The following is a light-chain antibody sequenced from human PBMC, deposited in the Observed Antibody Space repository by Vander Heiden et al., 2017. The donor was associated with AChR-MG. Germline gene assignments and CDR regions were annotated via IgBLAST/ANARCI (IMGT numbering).Light chain of an antibody. CDR1: QSLGSW. V-gene: IGKV1-5*03. CDR2: KAS. J-gene: IGKJ1*01. Sequence: DIQMTQSPSTQSASVGDRVTITCRASQSLGSWLAWYQQKPGKAPNLLIYKASNLESGVPPRFSGSGSGTEFTLTISSLQPDDVATYYCQQDNTSPWTFGQGTKVEIK. CDR3: QQDNTSPWT.